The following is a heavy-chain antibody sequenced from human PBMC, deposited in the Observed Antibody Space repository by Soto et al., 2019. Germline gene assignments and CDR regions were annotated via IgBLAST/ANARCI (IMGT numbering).Heavy chain of an antibody. J-gene: IGHJ6*02. D-gene: IGHD6-19*01. CDR2: IIPVPHTT. CDR1: GGTFSSLA. CDR3: ARSSDTSFPSDYSCGMDV. V-gene: IGHV1-69*01. Sequence: QVQLIQSGAEVKKPGSSVKVSCKTSGGTFSSLAISWVRQAPGQGLEWMGRIIPVPHTTNYAQKFQGRVTITADELTSQAYMELCILICEDTAVYYCARSSDTSFPSDYSCGMDVWGQGTTVTVSS.